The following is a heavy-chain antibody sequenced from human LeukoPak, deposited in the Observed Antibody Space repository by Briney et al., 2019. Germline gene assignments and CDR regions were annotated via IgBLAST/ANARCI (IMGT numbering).Heavy chain of an antibody. D-gene: IGHD3-10*01. CDR1: GGSISSSSYY. V-gene: IGHV4-39*07. J-gene: IGHJ3*02. CDR3: ARTDMVRYHMAFDI. CDR2: IYYSGST. Sequence: PSETLSLTCTVSGGSISSSSYYWGWIRQPPGKGLEWIGSIYYSGSTYYNPSLKSRVTISVDTSKNQFSLKLSSVTAADTAVYYCARTDMVRYHMAFDIWGQGTMVTVSS.